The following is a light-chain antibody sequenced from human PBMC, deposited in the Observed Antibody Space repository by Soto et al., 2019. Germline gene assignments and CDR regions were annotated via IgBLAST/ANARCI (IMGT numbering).Light chain of an antibody. CDR2: GAS. Sequence: EVVLTQSPGTLSLSPGERATLSCRASQSVTSSYLVWYQQKPGQAPRPLIYGASNRATGIPDRFSGGGSGTDFTLTISRLEPEDFAVYYCQQYDNSPWTFGQGTKVEIK. V-gene: IGKV3-20*01. CDR1: QSVTSSY. CDR3: QQYDNSPWT. J-gene: IGKJ1*01.